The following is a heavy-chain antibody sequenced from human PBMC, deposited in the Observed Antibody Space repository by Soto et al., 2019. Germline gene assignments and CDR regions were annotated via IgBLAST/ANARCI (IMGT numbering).Heavy chain of an antibody. CDR2: IKSKTDGGTT. Sequence: EVQLVESGGGLVKPGGSLRLSCAASGFTFSYAWMSWVRQAPGKGLEWVGRIKSKTDGGTTDYAAPVKGRFSISRADSKNTLYLQMNSLETEDTAMYYCTKDLRWELPPFDYWGQGTLVTVSS. V-gene: IGHV3-15*01. J-gene: IGHJ4*02. CDR3: TKDLRWELPPFDY. D-gene: IGHD1-26*01. CDR1: GFTFSYAW.